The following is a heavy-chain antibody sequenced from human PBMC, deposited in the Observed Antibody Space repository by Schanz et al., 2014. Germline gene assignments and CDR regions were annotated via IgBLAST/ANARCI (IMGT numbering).Heavy chain of an antibody. CDR2: ISGSGGST. D-gene: IGHD3-10*01. J-gene: IGHJ3*02. CDR3: AKGRFGELSAFDI. CDR1: GFTFSTSA. V-gene: IGHV3-23*01. Sequence: EVQLLESGGGLVQPGGSLRLSCAASGFTFSTSAMSWVRQVPGKGLEWVSAISGSGGSTYYADSVKGRFTISRDNSKNTLYLQMNSLRAEDAAVYYCAKGRFGELSAFDIWGQGTMVTVSP.